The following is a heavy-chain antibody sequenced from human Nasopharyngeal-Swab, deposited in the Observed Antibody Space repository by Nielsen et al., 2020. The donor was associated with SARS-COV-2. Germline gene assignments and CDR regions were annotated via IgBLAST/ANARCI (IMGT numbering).Heavy chain of an antibody. J-gene: IGHJ6*02. CDR2: ISWNSGSI. V-gene: IGHV3-9*01. D-gene: IGHD2-2*02. CDR3: AKDLGVAIRGGMDV. CDR1: GFTFDDYA. Sequence: SLKISCAASGFTFDDYAMHWVRQAPGKGLEWVSGISWNSGSIGYADSVKGRFTISRDNAKNSLYLQMNSLRAEDTALYYCAKDLGVAIRGGMDVWGQGTTVTVSS.